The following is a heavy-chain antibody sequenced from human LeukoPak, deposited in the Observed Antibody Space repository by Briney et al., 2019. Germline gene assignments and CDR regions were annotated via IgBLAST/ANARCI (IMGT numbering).Heavy chain of an antibody. Sequence: GGSLRLSCAASGFTVSSNYMSWVRQAPGKGLEWVSVIYSGGSTYYADSVKGRFTISRHNSKNTLYLQMNGLRAEDTAVYYCARHYDYVWGSYRFDYWGQGTLVTVSS. CDR1: GFTVSSNY. V-gene: IGHV3-66*04. CDR2: IYSGGST. J-gene: IGHJ4*02. D-gene: IGHD3-16*02. CDR3: ARHYDYVWGSYRFDY.